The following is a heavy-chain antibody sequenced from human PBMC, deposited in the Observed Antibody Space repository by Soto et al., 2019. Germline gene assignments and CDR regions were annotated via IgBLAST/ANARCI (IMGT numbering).Heavy chain of an antibody. CDR3: ARDLRWTPGLTEYYYYGMDV. Sequence: SETLSLTCTVSGGSISSYYWSWIRQPPGKGLEWIGYIYYSGSTNYNPSLKSRVTISVDTSKNQFSLKLSSVTAADTAVYYCARDLRWTPGLTEYYYYGMDVWGQGTTVTVSS. D-gene: IGHD2-15*01. V-gene: IGHV4-59*01. J-gene: IGHJ6*02. CDR1: GGSISSYY. CDR2: IYYSGST.